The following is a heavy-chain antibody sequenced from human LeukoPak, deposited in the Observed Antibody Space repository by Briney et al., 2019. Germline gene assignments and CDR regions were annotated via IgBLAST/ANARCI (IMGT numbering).Heavy chain of an antibody. V-gene: IGHV3-21*01. J-gene: IGHJ6*04. D-gene: IGHD3-10*02. CDR1: GFTFSNYN. Sequence: AGGSLRLSCAASGFTFSNYNMNWVRQAPGKSLEWVSSITSDGRYKYYVDSVRGRFTISRDNDKNSLYLQMNSLRAEDTAVYYCAELGITMIGGVWGKGTTVTISS. CDR3: AELGITMIGGV. CDR2: ITSDGRYK.